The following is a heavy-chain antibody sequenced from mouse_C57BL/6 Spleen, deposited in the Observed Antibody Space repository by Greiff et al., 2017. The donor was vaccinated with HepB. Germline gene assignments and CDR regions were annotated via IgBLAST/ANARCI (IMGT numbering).Heavy chain of an antibody. CDR2: INPNNGGT. V-gene: IGHV1-22*01. D-gene: IGHD2-4*01. Sequence: EVQLQQSGPELVKPGASVKMSCKASGYTFTDYNMHWVKQSHGKSLEWIGYINPNNGGTSYNQKFKGKATLTVNKSSSTAYMELRSLTSEESAVYYCARKGLYYDYWYFDVWGTGTTVTVSS. J-gene: IGHJ1*03. CDR1: GYTFTDYN. CDR3: ARKGLYYDYWYFDV.